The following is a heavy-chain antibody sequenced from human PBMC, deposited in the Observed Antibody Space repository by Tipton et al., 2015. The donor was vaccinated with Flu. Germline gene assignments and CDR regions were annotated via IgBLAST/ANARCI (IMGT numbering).Heavy chain of an antibody. J-gene: IGHJ6*02. Sequence: LRLSCSVSGDAIGSRYYWGWIRQPPGKGLEWIGNVHRTGTTYHNPSLKSRVTMSVDTSKNQFSLKLSSMTAADTAVYYCARSMVGIFGVVEGCHGMDVWGQGTTVSVSS. CDR3: ARSMVGIFGVVEGCHGMDV. V-gene: IGHV4-38-2*01. D-gene: IGHD3-3*01. CDR2: VHRTGTT. CDR1: GDAIGSRYY.